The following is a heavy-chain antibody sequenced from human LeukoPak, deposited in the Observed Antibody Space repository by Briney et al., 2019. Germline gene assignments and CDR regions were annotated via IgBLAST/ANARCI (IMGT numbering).Heavy chain of an antibody. CDR2: INRDGSST. CDR3: ARPDSSGHPTN. D-gene: IGHD3-22*01. Sequence: GGSLTLSCTASGFSFNNYWMHWVRQAPGLGLVWVSRINRDGSSTNYVDSVKGRFTISRDNAKNTLYLQMDSLTAEDTAMYYCARPDSSGHPTNWGQGTLVTVSS. CDR1: GFSFNNYW. V-gene: IGHV3-74*01. J-gene: IGHJ4*02.